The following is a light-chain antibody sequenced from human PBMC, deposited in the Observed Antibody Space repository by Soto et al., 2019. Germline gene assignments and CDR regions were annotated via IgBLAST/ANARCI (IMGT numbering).Light chain of an antibody. CDR1: SSDVGGYDF. CDR2: EVT. CDR3: SSYAGSNNLAYV. V-gene: IGLV2-8*01. J-gene: IGLJ1*01. Sequence: QSVLTQPPTASGSPGQSVTISCTGTSSDVGGYDFVSWYQQHPGKVPKLIIYEVTRRPSGVPDRFSGSKSGNTASLTVSGLQADDEADYCCSSYAGSNNLAYVFGTGTKVTVL.